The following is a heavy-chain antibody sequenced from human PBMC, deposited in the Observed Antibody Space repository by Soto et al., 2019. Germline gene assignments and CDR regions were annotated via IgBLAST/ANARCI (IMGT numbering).Heavy chain of an antibody. CDR3: ARDAGTIFGVVTSYYYGMDV. CDR2: ISSSSSYI. D-gene: IGHD3-3*01. V-gene: IGHV3-21*01. CDR1: GVTFSSYA. Sequence: GVSLRLSCAASGVTFSSYAMSWVRQAPGKGLEWVSSISSSSSYIYYADSVKGRLTISRDNAKNSLYLQMNSLRAEDTAVYYCARDAGTIFGVVTSYYYGMDVWGQGTTVTVSS. J-gene: IGHJ6*02.